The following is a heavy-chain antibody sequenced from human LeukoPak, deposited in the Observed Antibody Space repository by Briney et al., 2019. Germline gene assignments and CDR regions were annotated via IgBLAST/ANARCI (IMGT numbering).Heavy chain of an antibody. Sequence: SETPSLTCTVSGGSISSYYWSWIRQPPGKGLEWIGYIYYSGSTNYNPSLKSRVTISVDTSKNQFSLKLSSVTAADTAVYYCARLSSSWSYFDYWGQGTLVTVSS. CDR3: ARLSSSWSYFDY. CDR1: GGSISSYY. CDR2: IYYSGST. V-gene: IGHV4-59*08. J-gene: IGHJ4*02. D-gene: IGHD6-13*01.